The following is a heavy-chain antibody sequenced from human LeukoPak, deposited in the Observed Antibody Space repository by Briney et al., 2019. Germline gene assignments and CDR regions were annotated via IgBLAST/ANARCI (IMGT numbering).Heavy chain of an antibody. CDR1: GGSFSGYY. Sequence: SETLSLTCAVYGGSFSGYYWSWIRQPPGKGLEWIGYIYYSGSTNYNPSLKSRVTISVDTSKNQFSLKLSSVTAADTAVYYCARVGGIQLWLHAFDIWGQGTMVTVSS. CDR2: IYYSGST. D-gene: IGHD5-18*01. V-gene: IGHV4-59*01. CDR3: ARVGGIQLWLHAFDI. J-gene: IGHJ3*02.